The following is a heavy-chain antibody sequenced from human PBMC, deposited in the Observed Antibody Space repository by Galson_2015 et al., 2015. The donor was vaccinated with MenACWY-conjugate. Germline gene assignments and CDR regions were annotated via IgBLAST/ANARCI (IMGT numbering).Heavy chain of an antibody. CDR1: GFTFSDYD. D-gene: IGHD3-22*01. Sequence: SLRLSCAASGFTFSDYDMSWIRQAPGKGLEWASYISSGGSSINHAEFVKGRFTISRDNAKNSQYLQMNSLRAEDTAVYYCAREPGDSSGYPSSWGQGTLVTVSS. V-gene: IGHV3-11*01. J-gene: IGHJ5*02. CDR3: AREPGDSSGYPSS. CDR2: ISSGGSSI.